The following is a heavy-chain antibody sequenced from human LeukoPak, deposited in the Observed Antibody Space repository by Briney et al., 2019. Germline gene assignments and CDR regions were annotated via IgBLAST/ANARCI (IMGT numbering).Heavy chain of an antibody. CDR1: GFTFSCYW. D-gene: IGHD1-26*01. V-gene: IGHV3-7*01. J-gene: IGHJ3*01. CDR3: ARCYRIVDLFFALL. CDR2: IKQDGSEK. Sequence: GGSLRLSCAASGFTFSCYWMSGVRQAPGKGLEWVANIKQDGSEKYYVDSVKGRFTISRDNAKNSLYLQMNTLRAEDTAVYYCARCYRIVDLFFALLWGQGTMVTVS.